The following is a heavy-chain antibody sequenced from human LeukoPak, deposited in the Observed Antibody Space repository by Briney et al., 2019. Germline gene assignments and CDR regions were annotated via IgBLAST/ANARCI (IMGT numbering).Heavy chain of an antibody. CDR2: ISSNGGST. CDR3: VKAYPAYCGGDCYSALSFIYFDL. Sequence: PGGSLRLSCSASGFTFSSYAMHWVRQAPGKGLEYVSAISSNGGSTYYADSVKGRFTISRDNSKNTLYLQMSSLRAEDTAVYYCVKAYPAYCGGDCYSALSFIYFDLWGRGTLVTVSS. D-gene: IGHD2-21*02. CDR1: GFTFSSYA. V-gene: IGHV3-64D*06. J-gene: IGHJ2*01.